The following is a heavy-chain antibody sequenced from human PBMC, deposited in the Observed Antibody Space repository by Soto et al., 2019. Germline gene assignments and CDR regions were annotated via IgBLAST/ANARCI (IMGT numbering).Heavy chain of an antibody. CDR3: ARGDAYYDILTGETHFDY. V-gene: IGHV5-51*01. J-gene: IGHJ4*02. D-gene: IGHD3-9*01. CDR2: IYPGDSDT. CDR1: GYSFTSYW. Sequence: GESLKISCKGSGYSFTSYWIGWVRQMPGKGLEWMGIIYPGDSDTRYSPSFQGQVTISADKSISTAYLQWSSLKASDTAMYYCARGDAYYDILTGETHFDYWGQGTLVTVS.